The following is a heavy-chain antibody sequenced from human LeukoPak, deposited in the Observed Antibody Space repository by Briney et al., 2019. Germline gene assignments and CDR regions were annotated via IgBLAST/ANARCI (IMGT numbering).Heavy chain of an antibody. V-gene: IGHV1-46*01. CDR1: GYTFTSYY. Sequence: ASVKVSCKASGYTFTSYYMHWVRQAPGQGLEWMGIINPSGGSTSYAQKFQGRVTMTRDMSTSTVYMELSSLRSDDTAVYYCARDKGTTVSDPYYYYYYMDVWGKGTTVTISS. J-gene: IGHJ6*03. D-gene: IGHD4-17*01. CDR2: INPSGGST. CDR3: ARDKGTTVSDPYYYYYYMDV.